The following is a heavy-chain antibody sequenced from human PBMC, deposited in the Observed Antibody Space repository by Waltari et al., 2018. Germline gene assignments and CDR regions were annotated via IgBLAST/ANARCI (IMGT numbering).Heavy chain of an antibody. V-gene: IGHV1-69*12. Sequence: QVHLVQSGAEVKKPGSSVKVSCKASGGTFSNFVVSWVRQAPGQGLEWMGGIVTGGSLPGSAQRFQGRVSITADEAARTAYLELSSLRSDDTAVFYCAVNSGLYRSDREFSSLYAGGRGTFDLWGQGTLVTVSS. CDR3: AVNSGLYRSDREFSSLYAGGRGTFDL. D-gene: IGHD6-19*01. CDR1: GGTFSNFV. J-gene: IGHJ4*02. CDR2: IVTGGSLP.